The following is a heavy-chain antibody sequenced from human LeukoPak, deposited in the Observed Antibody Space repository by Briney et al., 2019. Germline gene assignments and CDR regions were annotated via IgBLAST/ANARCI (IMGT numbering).Heavy chain of an antibody. CDR1: GFTFSSYS. J-gene: IGHJ3*02. Sequence: GGSLRLSCAASGFTFSSYSMNWVRQAPGKGLEWVSSISSSSSYIYYADSVKGRFTISRDNAKNSLYLQMNSLRAEDTAVYYCARGRGGSGYAFDIWGQGTMVTVSS. D-gene: IGHD2-15*01. CDR3: ARGRGGSGYAFDI. V-gene: IGHV3-21*01. CDR2: ISSSSSYI.